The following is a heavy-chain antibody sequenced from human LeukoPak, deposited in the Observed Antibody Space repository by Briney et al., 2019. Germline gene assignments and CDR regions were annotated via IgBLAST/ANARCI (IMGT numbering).Heavy chain of an antibody. CDR2: ISAYNGNT. J-gene: IGHJ4*02. D-gene: IGHD5-12*01. Sequence: GASVKVSCKASGYTFTSYGISWVRQAPGQGLEWMGWISAYNGNTNYAQKLQGRVTMTTDTSTSTAYMELRSLRSDDTAVCYCARDKNRGGYDYPPLVWGQGTLVTVSS. V-gene: IGHV1-18*01. CDR1: GYTFTSYG. CDR3: ARDKNRGGYDYPPLV.